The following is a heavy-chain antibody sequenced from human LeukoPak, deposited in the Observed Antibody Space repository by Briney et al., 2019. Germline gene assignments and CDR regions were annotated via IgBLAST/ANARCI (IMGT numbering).Heavy chain of an antibody. CDR3: ARSRGASSHIYYYYGMDV. V-gene: IGHV4-61*08. D-gene: IGHD2-21*01. CDR2: IYYSGST. Sequence: SETLSLTCTVSGASIRSGDYYWSWIRQPPGKGLEWIGYIYYSGSTNYNPSLKSRVTISVDTSKNQFSLKLSSVTAADTAVYYCARSRGASSHIYYYYGMDVWGQGTTVTVSS. CDR1: GASIRSGDYY. J-gene: IGHJ6*02.